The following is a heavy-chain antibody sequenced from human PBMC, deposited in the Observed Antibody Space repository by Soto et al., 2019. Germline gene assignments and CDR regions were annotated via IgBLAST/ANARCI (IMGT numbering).Heavy chain of an antibody. J-gene: IGHJ4*02. CDR1: GGSISSYY. CDR3: ARGRIQLWYTLDY. V-gene: IGHV4-59*01. Sequence: SETLSLTCTVSGGSISSYYWSWIRQPPGKGLEWIGYIYYSGSTNYNPSLKSRVTISVDTSKNQFSLKLSSVTAADTAVYYCARGRIQLWYTLDYWGQGTLVTVSS. CDR2: IYYSGST. D-gene: IGHD5-18*01.